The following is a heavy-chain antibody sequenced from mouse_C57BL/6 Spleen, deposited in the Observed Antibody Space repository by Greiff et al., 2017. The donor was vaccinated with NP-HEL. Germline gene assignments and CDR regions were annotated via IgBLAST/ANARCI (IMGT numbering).Heavy chain of an antibody. D-gene: IGHD1-1*01. CDR2: IYPGSGNT. CDR1: GYTFTDYY. CDR3: AREHYGSKDGTFDY. V-gene: IGHV1-76*01. J-gene: IGHJ2*01. Sequence: QVQLQQSGAELVRPGASVKLSCKASGYTFTDYYINWVKQRPGQGLEWIARIYPGSGNTYYNEKFKGKATLTAEKSSSTAYMQLSSLTSEDSAVYFCAREHYGSKDGTFDYWGQGTTLTVSS.